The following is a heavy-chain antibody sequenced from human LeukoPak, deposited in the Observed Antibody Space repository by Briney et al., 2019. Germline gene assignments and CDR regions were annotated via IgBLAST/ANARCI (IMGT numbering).Heavy chain of an antibody. V-gene: IGHV3-15*01. J-gene: IGHJ4*02. Sequence: GGSLRLSCAASGFTFTNAWVSWVRQAPGKGLEWVGRVKSKTDVGTIDYSAPVKGRFTISRDDSSNTVFLHMTNLKTEDTAVYYCTAGTGKSDFDYWGQGTLVTVSS. CDR2: VKSKTDVGTI. CDR3: TAGTGKSDFDY. D-gene: IGHD1-1*01. CDR1: GFTFTNAW.